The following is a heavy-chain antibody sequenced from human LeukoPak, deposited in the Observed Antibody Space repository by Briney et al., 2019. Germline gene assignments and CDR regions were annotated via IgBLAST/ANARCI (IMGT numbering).Heavy chain of an antibody. D-gene: IGHD2-2*01. J-gene: IGHJ4*02. V-gene: IGHV3-23*01. CDR1: GFTFSRYA. Sequence: HPGGSLRLSSAASGFTFSRYAMSWVRQTPEKGLEWVSVISGSDGSTYYADSVRGRFTISRDDSGNTLFLQMNSLRAEDTAVYYCARQVSCDTTTCYAGMPPDYWGQGTLVTVSS. CDR2: ISGSDGST. CDR3: ARQVSCDTTTCYAGMPPDY.